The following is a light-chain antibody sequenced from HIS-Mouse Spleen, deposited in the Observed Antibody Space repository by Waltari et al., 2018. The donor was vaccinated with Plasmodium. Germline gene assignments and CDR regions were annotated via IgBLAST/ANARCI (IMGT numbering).Light chain of an antibody. CDR3: QSADSSGTPNWV. Sequence: SYELTQPPSVSVSPGQTARITCSGDALPKQYAYWYQQKPGQAPVPVIYKDTERPSGIPGRFSGSSSGKTVTLTISGVQAEDEADYYCQSADSSGTPNWVFGGGTKLTVL. CDR2: KDT. J-gene: IGLJ3*02. V-gene: IGLV3-25*03. CDR1: ALPKQY.